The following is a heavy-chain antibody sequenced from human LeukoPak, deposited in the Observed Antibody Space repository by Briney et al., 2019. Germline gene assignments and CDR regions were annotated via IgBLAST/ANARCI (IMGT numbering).Heavy chain of an antibody. Sequence: GGSLRLSCAASGLIFSSYAMSWVRQAPGKGLEWVSGISGSGGSTYYADSVKGRFTISRDNAKNSLYLQMNSLRAEDTAVYYCARVRRGLRDYGDYWGQGTLVTVSS. V-gene: IGHV3-23*01. J-gene: IGHJ4*02. D-gene: IGHD6-6*01. CDR1: GLIFSSYA. CDR2: ISGSGGST. CDR3: ARVRRGLRDYGDY.